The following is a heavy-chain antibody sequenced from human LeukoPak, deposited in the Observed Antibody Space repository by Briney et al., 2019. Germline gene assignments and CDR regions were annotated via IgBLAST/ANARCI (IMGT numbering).Heavy chain of an antibody. D-gene: IGHD6-6*01. Sequence: ASVEVSCKVSGYTLTELFMHWVRQAPGKGLEWMGGFDPEDGETIYAQKFQGRVTMTEDTSTDTAYMELSSLRSEDTAVYYCATGEHSVVAARYTFDYWGQGTLVTVSS. V-gene: IGHV1-24*01. CDR2: FDPEDGET. CDR3: ATGEHSVVAARYTFDY. CDR1: GYTLTELF. J-gene: IGHJ4*02.